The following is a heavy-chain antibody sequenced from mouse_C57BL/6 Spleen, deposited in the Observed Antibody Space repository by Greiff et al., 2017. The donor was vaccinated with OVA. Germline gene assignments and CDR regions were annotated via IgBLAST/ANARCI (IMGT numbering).Heavy chain of an antibody. V-gene: IGHV1-15*01. CDR3: TRGGYYSKRNWYFDV. CDR1: GYTFTDYE. D-gene: IGHD2-5*01. CDR2: IDPETGGT. J-gene: IGHJ1*03. Sequence: VQLVESGAELVRPGASVTLSCKASGYTFTDYEMHWVKQTPVHGLEWIGAIDPETGGTAYNQKFKGKAILTADKSSSTAYMELRSLTSEDSAVYYCTRGGYYSKRNWYFDVWGTGTTVTVSS.